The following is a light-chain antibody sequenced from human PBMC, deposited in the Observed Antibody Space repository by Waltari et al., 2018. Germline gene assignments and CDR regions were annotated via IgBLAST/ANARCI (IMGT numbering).Light chain of an antibody. V-gene: IGKV3-15*01. J-gene: IGKJ5*01. CDR1: QSINSN. CDR3: QQYDKWPPIT. Sequence: VLMTQPPPTLSLSPGDKATLSCRASQSINSNLAWYQQKPGQAPRLLIYGAFTRATGVPGRFSGSGSGTDFTLTISGLRSEDFAVYYCQQYDKWPPITFGQGTRLEIK. CDR2: GAF.